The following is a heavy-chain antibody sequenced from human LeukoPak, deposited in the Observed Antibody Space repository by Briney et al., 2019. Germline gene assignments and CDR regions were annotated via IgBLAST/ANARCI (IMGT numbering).Heavy chain of an antibody. J-gene: IGHJ4*02. CDR2: IKQDGSDK. D-gene: IGHD2-15*01. Sequence: GGSLRFSCAASGFTFSTYWMSWVRQAPGKGLEWVANIKQDGSDKRYVDSVKGRFTISRDNAKSSLYLQMNSLRAEDTAVYYCARDPEDIDYWGQGTLVTVSS. CDR3: ARDPEDIDY. CDR1: GFTFSTYW. V-gene: IGHV3-7*01.